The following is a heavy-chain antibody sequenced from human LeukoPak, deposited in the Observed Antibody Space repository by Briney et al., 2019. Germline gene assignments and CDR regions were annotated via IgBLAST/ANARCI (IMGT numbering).Heavy chain of an antibody. CDR2: IYTSGST. J-gene: IGHJ4*02. D-gene: IGHD2-2*01. Sequence: PSETLSLTCSVPGGSISSYYWSWIRQPAGKGLEYIGRIYTSGSTNYNPSLKSRVTMSVDTSKNQFSLRLSSVTAADTAVYYCARDRGRLVPAIDYWGQGTLITVSS. CDR3: ARDRGRLVPAIDY. V-gene: IGHV4-4*07. CDR1: GGSISSYY.